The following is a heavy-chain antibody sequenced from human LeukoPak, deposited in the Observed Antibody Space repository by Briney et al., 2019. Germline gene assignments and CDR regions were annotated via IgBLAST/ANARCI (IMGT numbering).Heavy chain of an antibody. J-gene: IGHJ4*02. CDR3: AGLVGRYSSGLYYYYFDY. D-gene: IGHD3-22*01. Sequence: SETLSLTCTVSGDSINSLDLWSWVRQPPGKGLEWIGEMYLSGTTHSNPSVKSRVTISIDKSKNQFFLSLSSVTAADTAVYYCAGLVGRYSSGLYYYYFDYRGQGTLVTVSS. V-gene: IGHV4-4*02. CDR2: MYLSGTT. CDR1: GDSINSLDL.